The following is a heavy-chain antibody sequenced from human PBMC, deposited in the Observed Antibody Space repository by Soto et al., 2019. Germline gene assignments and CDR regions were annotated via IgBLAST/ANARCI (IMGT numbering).Heavy chain of an antibody. CDR3: AKYCVSTSCDARHFVS. CDR2: ISARGGST. D-gene: IGHD2-2*01. Sequence: PWWSLRLSCSASVFTFDSHEMSWFRQAPGKGLEWVSTISARGGSTYYAPSVKGRFTVSRDNSKDTVYLQMSGLRDEDTALYYCAKYCVSTSCDARHFVSWGQGTLVTVS. V-gene: IGHV3-23*01. CDR1: VFTFDSHE. J-gene: IGHJ4*02.